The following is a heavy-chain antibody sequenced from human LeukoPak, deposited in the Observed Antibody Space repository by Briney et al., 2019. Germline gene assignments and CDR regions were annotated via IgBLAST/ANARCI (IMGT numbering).Heavy chain of an antibody. V-gene: IGHV3-48*03. CDR3: ARMLVYNSGGEAFDC. CDR2: ISSSGSAI. D-gene: IGHD3-10*01. J-gene: IGHJ4*02. CDR1: GFTFSSYE. Sequence: GGSLRLSCAASGFTFSSYEMNWVRQAPGKGLEWVSYISSSGSAIYYADSVKGRFTISRDNAKNSLYLQMNSLRAEDTAVYYCARMLVYNSGGEAFDCWGQGTLVTVSS.